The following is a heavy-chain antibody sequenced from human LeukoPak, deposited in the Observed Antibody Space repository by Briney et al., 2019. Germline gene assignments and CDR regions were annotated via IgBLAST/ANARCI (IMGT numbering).Heavy chain of an antibody. D-gene: IGHD3-22*01. CDR3: ARRDRQTNWFDP. V-gene: IGHV5-51*01. Sequence: GESLKISCKGSGYSFTSYWIDWVRQMPGKGLEWMGIIYPDDSDTRYSPSSQGQVTISADKSISTAYLQWSSLKASDTAMYYCARRDRQTNWFDPWGQGTLVTVSS. J-gene: IGHJ5*02. CDR1: GYSFTSYW. CDR2: IYPDDSDT.